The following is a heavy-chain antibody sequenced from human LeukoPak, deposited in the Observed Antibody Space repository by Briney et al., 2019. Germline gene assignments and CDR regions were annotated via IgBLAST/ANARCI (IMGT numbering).Heavy chain of an antibody. CDR2: ISAYNGNT. CDR3: ARATGAGLRYFDWLFPESYYFDY. CDR1: GGTFSSYA. V-gene: IGHV1-18*01. D-gene: IGHD3-9*01. J-gene: IGHJ4*02. Sequence: GASVNVSCKASGGTFSSYAISWVRQAPGQGLEWMGWISAYNGNTNYAQKLQGRVTMTTDTSTSTAYMELRSLRSDDTAVYYCARATGAGLRYFDWLFPESYYFDYWGQGTLVTVSS.